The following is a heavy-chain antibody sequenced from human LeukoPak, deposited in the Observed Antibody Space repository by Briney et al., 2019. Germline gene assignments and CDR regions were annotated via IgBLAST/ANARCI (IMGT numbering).Heavy chain of an antibody. D-gene: IGHD3-9*01. J-gene: IGHJ5*02. V-gene: IGHV4-30-4*01. CDR1: GGSISSGDYY. CDR2: IYYSGST. Sequence: SETLSLTCTVSGGSISSGDYYWSWIRQPPGKGLEWIGYIYYSGSTYYNPSLKSRVTISVDTSKNQFSLKLSSVTAADTAVYYCARENMGLRYFDWLLYGKWFDPWGQGTLVTVSS. CDR3: ARENMGLRYFDWLLYGKWFDP.